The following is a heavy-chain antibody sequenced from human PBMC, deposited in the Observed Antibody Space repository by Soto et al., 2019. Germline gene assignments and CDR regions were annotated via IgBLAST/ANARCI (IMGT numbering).Heavy chain of an antibody. CDR3: AKAEHYGRLNWFDP. Sequence: GGSLRLSCAASGFTFSSYAMSWVRQAPGKGLEWVSAISGSGGSTYYADSVKGRFTISRENSKNTLYLQMNSLRAEDTAVYYCAKAEHYGRLNWFDPWGQGTLVTVSS. V-gene: IGHV3-23*01. CDR2: ISGSGGST. J-gene: IGHJ5*02. D-gene: IGHD4-17*01. CDR1: GFTFSSYA.